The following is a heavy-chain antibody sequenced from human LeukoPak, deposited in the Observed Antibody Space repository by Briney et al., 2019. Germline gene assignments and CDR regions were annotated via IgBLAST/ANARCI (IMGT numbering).Heavy chain of an antibody. J-gene: IGHJ4*02. V-gene: IGHV4-34*01. D-gene: IGHD2-15*01. CDR2: IYESGST. Sequence: PSETLSLTCAVYGESLNSYYWSWIRQPPGKGLEWIGEIYESGSTEYNPSLKSRVTISMVPSKQQLSLSLTSVTAADTAVYYCARGAWATRLGSRGLGTPVIVSS. CDR1: GESLNSYY. CDR3: ARGAWATRLGS.